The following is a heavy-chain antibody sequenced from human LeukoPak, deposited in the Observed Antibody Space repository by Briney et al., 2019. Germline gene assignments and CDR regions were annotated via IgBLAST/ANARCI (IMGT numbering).Heavy chain of an antibody. CDR3: ARDRYCSSTSCLPFDY. V-gene: IGHV4-34*01. CDR2: INHSGST. D-gene: IGHD2-2*01. J-gene: IGHJ4*02. Sequence: SETLSLTCAVYGGSFSGYYWSWIRQPPGKGLEWIGEINHSGSTNYNPSLKSRVTISVDTSKNQFSLKLSSVTAADMAVYYCARDRYCSSTSCLPFDYWGQGTLVTVSS. CDR1: GGSFSGYY.